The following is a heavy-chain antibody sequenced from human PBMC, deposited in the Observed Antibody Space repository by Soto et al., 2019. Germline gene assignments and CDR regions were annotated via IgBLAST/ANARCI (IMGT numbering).Heavy chain of an antibody. CDR3: ARESLKGGSYYFFDY. D-gene: IGHD3-10*01. Sequence: SETLSLTCTVSGDTXNGFYWSWIRQPPGKGLEWIGYIHYSGNTIYKPSLKSRVTISLDTSRNQFSLQMRSVTAADSAVYYCARESLKGGSYYFFDYWGQGALVTVSS. CDR1: GDTXNGFY. V-gene: IGHV4-59*01. CDR2: IHYSGNT. J-gene: IGHJ4*02.